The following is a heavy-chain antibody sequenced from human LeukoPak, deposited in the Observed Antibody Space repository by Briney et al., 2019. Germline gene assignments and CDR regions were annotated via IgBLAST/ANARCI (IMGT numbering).Heavy chain of an antibody. D-gene: IGHD2-15*01. Sequence: HPGGSLRLSCAASGFTVSSNYMSWVRQAPGKGLEWVSVIYSGGSTYYADSVKGRFTISRDNSKNTLYLQMNSLRAEDTAVYYCARVLGYCSGGSCAWPHHYYYYGMDVWGQGTTVTVSS. CDR3: ARVLGYCSGGSCAWPHHYYYYGMDV. CDR1: GFTVSSNY. V-gene: IGHV3-53*01. CDR2: IYSGGST. J-gene: IGHJ6*02.